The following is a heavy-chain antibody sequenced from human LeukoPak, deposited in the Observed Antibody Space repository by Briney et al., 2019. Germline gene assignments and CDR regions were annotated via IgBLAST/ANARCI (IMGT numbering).Heavy chain of an antibody. V-gene: IGHV4-34*01. CDR2: INHSGST. CDR1: GGSFSGYY. J-gene: IGHJ4*02. Sequence: SETLSLTCAVYGGSFSGYYWSWIRQPPGKGLEWIGEINHSGSTNYNPSLKSRVTISVDTSKNQFSLKLSSVTAADTAVYYCARLSGYWGQGTLVTVSS. CDR3: ARLSGY.